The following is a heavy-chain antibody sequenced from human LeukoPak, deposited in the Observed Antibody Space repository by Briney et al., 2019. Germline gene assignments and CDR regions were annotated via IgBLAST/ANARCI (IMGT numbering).Heavy chain of an antibody. CDR3: AKGQRWELPLDF. CDR1: GFTFRSYA. V-gene: IGHV3-23*01. CDR2: ISDSGRST. D-gene: IGHD2-15*01. J-gene: IGHJ4*02. Sequence: GGSLRLSCAASGFTFRSYAMTWVRHAPGKGLEWVSAISDSGRSTYYADSVKGRFTISRDVSKSTLYLQMNSLRAEDTALYYCAKGQRWELPLDFWGQGTLVTVSS.